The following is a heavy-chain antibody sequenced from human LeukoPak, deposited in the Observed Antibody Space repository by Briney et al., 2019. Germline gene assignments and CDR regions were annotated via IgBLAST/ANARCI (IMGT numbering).Heavy chain of an antibody. D-gene: IGHD2-15*01. CDR2: INTNTGNP. CDR1: GYTFTSYG. V-gene: IGHV7-4-1*02. J-gene: IGHJ4*02. Sequence: ASVKVSCKASGYTFTSYGISWVRQAPGQGLEWLGWINTNTGNPTYAQGFTGRFVFSLDTSVSTAYLQISSLKAEDTAVYYCARERRTYGPEYCSGSHCRPFGYWGQGTLVTVSS. CDR3: ARERRTYGPEYCSGSHCRPFGY.